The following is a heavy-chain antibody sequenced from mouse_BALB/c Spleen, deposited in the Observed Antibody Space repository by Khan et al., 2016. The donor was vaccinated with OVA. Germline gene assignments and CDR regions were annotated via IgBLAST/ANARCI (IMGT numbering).Heavy chain of an antibody. V-gene: IGHV5-6-5*01. Sequence: EVQRVESGGDLVKPGGSLKLSCAVSGFTFSSYVMSWVRQTPEKRLEWVASISSGGTPAYPDSLKGRFTISRDNARNIMYLQMSSLRSEDTAMYYCVREAYRYDEYYFDYWGQGTTLTVSS. CDR1: GFTFSSYV. J-gene: IGHJ2*01. CDR3: VREAYRYDEYYFDY. CDR2: ISSGGTP. D-gene: IGHD2-14*01.